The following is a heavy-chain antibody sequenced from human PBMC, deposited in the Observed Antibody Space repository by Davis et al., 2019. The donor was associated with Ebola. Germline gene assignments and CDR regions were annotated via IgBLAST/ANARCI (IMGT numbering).Heavy chain of an antibody. D-gene: IGHD3-10*01. V-gene: IGHV5-51*01. J-gene: IGHJ4*02. Sequence: GESLKISCQGSGYRFTSYWIGWVRQMPGKGLEWMGVIYPGDSDTRYSPSFQGQVTIAVDKYISTAYLQWSSLKASDTAIYYCARHRFAGSGNYDYWGQGTLVTVSS. CDR1: GYRFTSYW. CDR2: IYPGDSDT. CDR3: ARHRFAGSGNYDY.